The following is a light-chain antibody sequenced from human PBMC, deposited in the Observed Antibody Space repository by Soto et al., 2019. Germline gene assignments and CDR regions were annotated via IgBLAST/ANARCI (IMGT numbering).Light chain of an antibody. V-gene: IGLV2-14*01. CDR1: SSDVGGYNY. CDR3: SSYTSSSVV. J-gene: IGLJ2*01. Sequence: QSALTQPASVSGSPGQSITISCTGTSSDVGGYNYVSWYQQHPDKAPKLMIYEVSNRPSGVSNRFSGSKSGNTASLTISGLQAEDEAEYYCSSYTSSSVVFGGGTKLTVL. CDR2: EVS.